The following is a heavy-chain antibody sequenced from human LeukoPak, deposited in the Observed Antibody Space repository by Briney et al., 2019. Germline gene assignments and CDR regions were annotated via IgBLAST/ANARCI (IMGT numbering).Heavy chain of an antibody. D-gene: IGHD6-19*01. CDR1: GGSIKNYY. CDR2: IYYSGST. J-gene: IGHJ4*02. V-gene: IGHV4-59*01. Sequence: SETLTLTYTVYGGSIKNYYWSWIRQPPGKGLEWIGYIYYSGSTNYNPSLNSRVTILVDTSKNQFSLRLSSVTAADTAVYFCARGGWSLDYWGQGTLVTVSS. CDR3: ARGGWSLDY.